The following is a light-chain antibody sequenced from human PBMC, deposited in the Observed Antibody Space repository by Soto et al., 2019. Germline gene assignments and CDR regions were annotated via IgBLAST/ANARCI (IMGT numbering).Light chain of an antibody. V-gene: IGKV4-1*01. CDR2: WAS. CDR3: QQYYSTPRT. CDR1: QSVLYSSNNKNY. Sequence: DIVMNQSPDSLAVSLGERATINCKSSQSVLYSSNNKNYLAWYQQKPGPPPKLLIYWASTRESGVPDRFSGSGSGTDFTLTISSLQAEDVAVYYCQQYYSTPRTFGQGTKVDIK. J-gene: IGKJ1*01.